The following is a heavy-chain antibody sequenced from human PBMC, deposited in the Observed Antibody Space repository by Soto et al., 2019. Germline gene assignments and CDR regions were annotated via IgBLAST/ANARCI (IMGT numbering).Heavy chain of an antibody. CDR2: PYSGST. CDR3: ARRGSGHTFDY. D-gene: IGHD3-10*01. CDR1: GASITRGGFH. Sequence: QLQLQESGPGLVKPSETLSLTCAVTGASITRGGFHCGWIRQSPGQGLEWIGSPYSGSTYYNPSLKSRVTISADTSKNDFPMRLTSVTAADTAVYYCARRGSGHTFDYWGQGTLVTVSS. V-gene: IGHV4-39*02. J-gene: IGHJ4*02.